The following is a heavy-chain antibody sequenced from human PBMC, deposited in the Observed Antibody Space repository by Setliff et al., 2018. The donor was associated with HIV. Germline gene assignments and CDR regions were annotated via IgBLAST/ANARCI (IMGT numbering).Heavy chain of an antibody. CDR2: LNSDGSTT. CDR1: GYSISSGCY. J-gene: IGHJ6*02. D-gene: IGHD1-20*01. CDR3: VRDITTCWDV. Sequence: LSLTCAVSGYSISSGCYWGWVRQAPGKGRVWVSRLNSDGSTTDYADSVKGRFTISRDNPKNMLYLQMNSLRGEDTAVYYCVRDITTCWDVWGQGTTVTVSS. V-gene: IGHV3-74*01.